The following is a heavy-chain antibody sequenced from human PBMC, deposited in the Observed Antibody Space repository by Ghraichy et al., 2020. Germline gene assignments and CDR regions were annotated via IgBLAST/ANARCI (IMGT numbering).Heavy chain of an antibody. Sequence: GESLNISCAASGFTFSSYGMHWVRQAPGKGLEWVAVIWYDGSNKYYADSVKGRFTISRDNSKNTLYLQMNSLRAEDTAVYYCARDMTVTTLTPTYYYYYGMDVWGQGTTVTVSS. CDR2: IWYDGSNK. J-gene: IGHJ6*02. CDR1: GFTFSSYG. D-gene: IGHD4-17*01. CDR3: ARDMTVTTLTPTYYYYYGMDV. V-gene: IGHV3-33*01.